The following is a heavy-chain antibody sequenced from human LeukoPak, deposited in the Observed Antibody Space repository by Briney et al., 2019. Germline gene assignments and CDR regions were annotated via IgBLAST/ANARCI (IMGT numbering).Heavy chain of an antibody. Sequence: GASVKVSCKASGYTFTSYGISWVRQAPGQGLEWMGWISAYNGNTNYAQKLQGRVTMTTDTSTSTAYMELRSLRSDDTAMYYCARFMRHYGSGSYDPWGQGTLVTVSS. CDR3: ARFMRHYGSGSYDP. CDR2: ISAYNGNT. CDR1: GYTFTSYG. J-gene: IGHJ5*02. V-gene: IGHV1-18*01. D-gene: IGHD3-10*01.